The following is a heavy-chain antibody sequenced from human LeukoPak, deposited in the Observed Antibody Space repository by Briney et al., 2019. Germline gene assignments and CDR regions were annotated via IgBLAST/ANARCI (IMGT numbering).Heavy chain of an antibody. CDR2: IRYDGSNK. CDR3: AKVGEFRESSDY. CDR1: GFTFSSYG. J-gene: IGHJ4*02. V-gene: IGHV3-30*02. Sequence: GGSLRLSCAASGFTFSSYGMHWVRQAPGKGLEWVAFIRYDGSNKYYADSVKGRFTISRDNSKSTLYLQMNSLRAEDTAVYYCAKVGEFRESSDYWGQGTLVTVSS. D-gene: IGHD3-16*01.